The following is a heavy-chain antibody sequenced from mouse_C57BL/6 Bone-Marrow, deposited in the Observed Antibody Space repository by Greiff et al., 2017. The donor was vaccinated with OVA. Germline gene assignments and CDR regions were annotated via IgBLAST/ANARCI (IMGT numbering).Heavy chain of an antibody. CDR1: GYTFTDYY. V-gene: IGHV1-19*01. J-gene: IGHJ2*01. CDR2: INPYNGGT. CDR3: ARRSAGPFDD. Sequence: EVQLQQSGPVLVKPGASVKMSCKASGYTFTDYYMNWVQQSPGKSLEWIGVINPYNGGTSSHQKFKGKATLSVDKSSSTAYMERNSLPSEDSAVYDSARRSAGPFDDWGQGTTLTVSS.